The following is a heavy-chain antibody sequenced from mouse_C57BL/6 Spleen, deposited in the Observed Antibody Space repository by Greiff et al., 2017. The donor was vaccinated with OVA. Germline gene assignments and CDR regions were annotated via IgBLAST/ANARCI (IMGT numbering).Heavy chain of an antibody. CDR1: GYTFTSYW. Sequence: QVQLQQPGAELVRPGSSVKLSCKASGYTFTSYWMHWVKQRPIQGLEWIGNIDPSDSETHYNQKFKDKATLTVDKSSSTAYMQLSSLTSEDSAVYYCEREYDYDGGCVYWGKGTLVSVSA. D-gene: IGHD2-4*01. CDR2: IDPSDSET. CDR3: EREYDYDGGCVY. V-gene: IGHV1-52*01. J-gene: IGHJ3*01.